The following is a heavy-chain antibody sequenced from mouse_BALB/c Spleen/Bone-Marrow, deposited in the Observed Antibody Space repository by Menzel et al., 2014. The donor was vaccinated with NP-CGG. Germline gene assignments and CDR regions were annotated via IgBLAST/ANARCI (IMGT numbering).Heavy chain of an antibody. CDR3: ARGGSSLAWFAY. Sequence: VQLVESGPGLVAPSQSLSITCTVSEFSLTSYGVHWVRQPPGKGLEWLGVIWAGGSTNYNSALMSRLIISKDNSKTQVFLKMNSLQTDDTAMYYCARGGSSLAWFAYWGQGTLVTVSA. CDR1: EFSLTSYG. D-gene: IGHD1-1*01. CDR2: IWAGGST. V-gene: IGHV2-9*02. J-gene: IGHJ3*01.